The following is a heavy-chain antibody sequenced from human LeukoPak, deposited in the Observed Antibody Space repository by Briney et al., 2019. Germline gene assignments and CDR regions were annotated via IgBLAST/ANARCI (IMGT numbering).Heavy chain of an antibody. CDR3: ASGAF. J-gene: IGHJ4*02. CDR1: GFTFSTSW. CDR2: IKQDGSEK. Sequence: PGGSLRLSCAASGFTFSTSWMSWVRQAPGKGLEWVANIKQDGSEKYYVDSVKGRFTISRDNARNSLYLQMNSLRGEDTAVYYCASGAFWGQGTLVTVSP. V-gene: IGHV3-7*01.